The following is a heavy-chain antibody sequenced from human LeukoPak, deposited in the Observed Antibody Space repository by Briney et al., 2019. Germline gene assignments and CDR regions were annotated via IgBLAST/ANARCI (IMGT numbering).Heavy chain of an antibody. D-gene: IGHD4-11*01. J-gene: IGHJ4*02. CDR3: ARGRRTTIPKY. CDR1: GYTFTDYG. V-gene: IGHV1-18*04. CDR2: VSPNTGNT. Sequence: EASVRVSCKASGYTFTDYGVTWVRQAPGQGLEWMGWVSPNTGNTNYAQKFQSRVTMTTDTSTTTAYMELKSLTSDDTAVYYCARGRRTTIPKYWGRGTRVTVSS.